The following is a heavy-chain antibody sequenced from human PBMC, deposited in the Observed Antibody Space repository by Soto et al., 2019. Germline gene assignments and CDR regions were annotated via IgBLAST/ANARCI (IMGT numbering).Heavy chain of an antibody. CDR3: ASLGYCSGGSCYSGHYYYYMDV. J-gene: IGHJ6*03. V-gene: IGHV3-23*01. CDR2: ITGGGDTA. D-gene: IGHD2-15*01. Sequence: PGGSLRLSCAASGFTFSNYAMTWVRQAPGRGLEWVSVITGGGDTAYYADSVKGRFTISRDNSKNTLYLQMNSLRAEDTAVYYCASLGYCSGGSCYSGHYYYYMDVWGKGTTVTVSS. CDR1: GFTFSNYA.